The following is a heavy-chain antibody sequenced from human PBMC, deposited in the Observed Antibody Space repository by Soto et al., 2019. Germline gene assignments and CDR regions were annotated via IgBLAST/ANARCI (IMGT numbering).Heavy chain of an antibody. CDR1: GFTFSSYA. D-gene: IGHD1-20*01. Sequence: GGSLRLSCAASGFTFSSYAMSWVRQAPGKGLEWVSAISGSGGSTYYADSVKGRFTISRDNPKNTLYLQMNSLRAEDTAVYYCAKDRPRITGTTFGYFDYWGQGTLVTVSS. CDR2: ISGSGGST. CDR3: AKDRPRITGTTFGYFDY. V-gene: IGHV3-23*01. J-gene: IGHJ4*02.